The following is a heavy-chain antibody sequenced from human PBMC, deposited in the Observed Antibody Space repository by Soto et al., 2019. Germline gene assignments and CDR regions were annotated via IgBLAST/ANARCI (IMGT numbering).Heavy chain of an antibody. Sequence: GGSLRLSCAASGFTFSNYEMHWVRQAPGKGLEYVSGISNNGAHTDYAKSVKGRFTISRDNSENTLYLQMDSLRAEDTSVYYCAKDLGPKTPYYMDVWGKGTTVTVSS. D-gene: IGHD7-27*01. V-gene: IGHV3-64*01. CDR2: ISNNGAHT. J-gene: IGHJ6*03. CDR3: AKDLGPKTPYYMDV. CDR1: GFTFSNYE.